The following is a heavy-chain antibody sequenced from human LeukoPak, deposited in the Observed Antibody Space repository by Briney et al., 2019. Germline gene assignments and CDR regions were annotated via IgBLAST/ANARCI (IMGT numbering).Heavy chain of an antibody. D-gene: IGHD3-3*01. CDR3: ASVYYDFWSGYPPLASHFDY. CDR1: GGSFSGYY. Sequence: TASETLSLTCAVYGGSFSGYYWSWIRQPPGKGLEWIGEINHSGSTYYNPSLKSRVTISVDTSKNQFSLKLSSVTAADTAVYYCASVYYDFWSGYPPLASHFDYWGQGTLVTVSS. J-gene: IGHJ4*02. V-gene: IGHV4-34*01. CDR2: INHSGST.